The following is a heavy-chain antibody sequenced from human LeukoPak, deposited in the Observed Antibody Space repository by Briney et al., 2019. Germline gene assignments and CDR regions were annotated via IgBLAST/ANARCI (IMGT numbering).Heavy chain of an antibody. CDR2: LYSGGSP. CDR1: GFSVSSNY. J-gene: IGHJ3*02. CDR3: ARVVLGVVGTSYDAFDI. V-gene: IGHV3-66*01. Sequence: PGGSLRLSCAASGFSVSSNYVSWVRQAPEKGLEWVSILYSGGSPYYAESVKGRFTISRDNSKNTLFLQMSNLGAEDTAMYYCARVVLGVVGTSYDAFDIWGQGTMVTVSS. D-gene: IGHD1-26*01.